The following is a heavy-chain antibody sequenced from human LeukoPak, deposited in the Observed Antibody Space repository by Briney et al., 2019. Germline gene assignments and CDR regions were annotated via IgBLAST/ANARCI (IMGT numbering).Heavy chain of an antibody. J-gene: IGHJ4*02. CDR2: INHSGST. D-gene: IGHD6-13*01. V-gene: IGHV4-34*01. CDR1: GGSFSGYY. Sequence: SSETLSLTCAVYGGSFSGYYWSWIRQPPGKGLEWIGEINHSGSTNYNPSLKSRVTISVDTSKNQFSLKLSSVTAADTAVYYCAREEITAAGRSLDYWGQGTLVTVSS. CDR3: AREEITAAGRSLDY.